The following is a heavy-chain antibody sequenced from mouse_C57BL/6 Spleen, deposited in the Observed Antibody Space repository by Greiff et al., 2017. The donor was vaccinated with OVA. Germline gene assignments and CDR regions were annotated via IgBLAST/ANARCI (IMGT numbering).Heavy chain of an antibody. J-gene: IGHJ4*01. CDR3: AGGGGWGGGRRSGAMDY. D-gene: IGHD3-1*01. CDR2: IYPGSGST. CDR1: GYTFTSYW. V-gene: IGHV1-55*01. Sequence: QVQLQQPGAELVKPGASAKMSCKASGYTFTSYWITWVKQRPGQGLEWIGDIYPGSGSTNYNEKFKSKATLTVDTSSSTAYMQLSSLTSADSAVYDWAGGGGWGGGRRSGAMDYWGQGTSVTVSS.